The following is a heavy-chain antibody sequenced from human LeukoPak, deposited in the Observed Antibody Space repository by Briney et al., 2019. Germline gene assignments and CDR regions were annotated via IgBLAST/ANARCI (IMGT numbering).Heavy chain of an antibody. CDR3: ASKGAGHCYDASCMGSFDL. J-gene: IGHJ3*01. V-gene: IGHV1-2*02. Sequence: ASVKVSCKASGYTFTTYHMHWVRQAPGQGLEWMGRINSNTGDTNSAQNFQGRVIMTRDTSITTAYMELSRLKSDDTALYYCASKGAGHCYDASCMGSFDLWGQGTTVAVSS. D-gene: IGHD2-15*01. CDR1: GYTFTTYH. CDR2: INSNTGDT.